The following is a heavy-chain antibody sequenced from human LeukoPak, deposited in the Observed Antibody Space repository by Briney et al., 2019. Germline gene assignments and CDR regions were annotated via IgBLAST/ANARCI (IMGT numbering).Heavy chain of an antibody. CDR3: ARGVGSSSSNWFDP. J-gene: IGHJ5*02. D-gene: IGHD6-6*01. Sequence: PSQTLSLTCTVSGDSISSGTYYWSWIRQPAGKGLEWIGRVYSSGNTNYNPSLKSRVTISIDTSTNQFSLKLSSVTAADTAAYYCARGVGSSSSNWFDPWGQGTLVTVSS. CDR2: VYSSGNT. CDR1: GDSISSGTYY. V-gene: IGHV4-61*02.